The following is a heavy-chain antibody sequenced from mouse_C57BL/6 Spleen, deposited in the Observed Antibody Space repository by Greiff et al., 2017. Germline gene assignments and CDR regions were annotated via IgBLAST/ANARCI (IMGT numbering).Heavy chain of an antibody. J-gene: IGHJ4*01. CDR2: FHPYNDDT. CDR1: GYTFTTYP. Sequence: QVQLQQSGAELVKPGASVKMSCKASGYTFTTYPIEWMKQTHGKSLEWIGNFHPYNDDTKYNEKFKGKATLTVEKSSSAVYLELSRVASDDAAVEYCAINWEGGMDYWGQGTSVTVSS. D-gene: IGHD4-1*01. CDR3: AINWEGGMDY. V-gene: IGHV1-47*01.